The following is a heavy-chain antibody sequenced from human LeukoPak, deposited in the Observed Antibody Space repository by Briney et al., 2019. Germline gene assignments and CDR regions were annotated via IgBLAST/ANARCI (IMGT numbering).Heavy chain of an antibody. Sequence: SETLSLTCTVSGGSISSSSYYWGWIRQPPGKGLEWIGSIYYSGSTYYNPSLKSPVTISVHTSKHPFSLKLSSVTAADTAVYYCARQTLRAVAGLDYWGQGTLVTVSS. CDR3: ARQTLRAVAGLDY. D-gene: IGHD6-19*01. J-gene: IGHJ4*02. CDR1: GGSISSSSYY. V-gene: IGHV4-39*01. CDR2: IYYSGST.